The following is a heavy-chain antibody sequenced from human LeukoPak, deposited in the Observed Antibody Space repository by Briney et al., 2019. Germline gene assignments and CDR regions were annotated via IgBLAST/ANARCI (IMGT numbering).Heavy chain of an antibody. CDR2: IYHSGST. Sequence: SETLSLTCTVSGGSISSGGYYWSWIRQPPGKGLEWIGYIYHSGSTYYNPSLKSRVTISVDRSKNQFSLKLSSVTAADTAVYYCARGFRYGSGSHFDYWGQGTLVTVPS. CDR3: ARGFRYGSGSHFDY. D-gene: IGHD3-10*01. CDR1: GGSISSGGYY. J-gene: IGHJ4*02. V-gene: IGHV4-30-2*01.